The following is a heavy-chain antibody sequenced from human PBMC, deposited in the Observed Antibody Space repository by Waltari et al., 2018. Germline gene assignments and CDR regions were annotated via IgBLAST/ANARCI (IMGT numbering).Heavy chain of an antibody. J-gene: IGHJ3*02. CDR1: GGSIRRGSYS. V-gene: IGHV4-61*02. CDR3: ARREPTFDI. D-gene: IGHD1-26*01. Sequence: QVQLQESGPGLVKPSQTLSLTCTVSGGSIRRGSYSWSWIRQPAGKGLEWIGRIYTSGSTNYNPSLKSRVTISVDTSKNQFSLKLSSVTAADTAVYYCARREPTFDIWGQGTMVTVSS. CDR2: IYTSGST.